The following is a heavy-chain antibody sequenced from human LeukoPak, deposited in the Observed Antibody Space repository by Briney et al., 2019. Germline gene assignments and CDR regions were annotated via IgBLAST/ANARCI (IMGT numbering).Heavy chain of an antibody. D-gene: IGHD6-19*01. CDR2: MNPNSGNT. J-gene: IGHJ5*02. CDR3: ARGQNPRIAVAKNWFDP. V-gene: IGHV1-8*01. CDR1: GYTFTSYD. Sequence: ASAKVSCKASGYTFTSYDINWVRQATGQGLEWMGWMNPNSGNTGYAQKFQGRVTMTRNTSISTAYMELSSLRSEDTAVYYCARGQNPRIAVAKNWFDPWGQGTLVTVSS.